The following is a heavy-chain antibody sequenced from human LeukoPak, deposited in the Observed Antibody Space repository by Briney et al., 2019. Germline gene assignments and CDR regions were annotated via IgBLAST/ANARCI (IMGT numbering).Heavy chain of an antibody. CDR2: INPSGGST. D-gene: IGHD2-2*01. J-gene: IGHJ4*02. Sequence: ASVKVSYKASGYTFTSYYMHWVRQAPGQGLEWMGLINPSGGSTSYAQKFQGRVTMTRDTSTSTVYMELSSLRSEDTAVYYCARRANIVVVPADGYDPYFDYWGQGTLVTVSS. CDR3: ARRANIVVVPADGYDPYFDY. V-gene: IGHV1-46*01. CDR1: GYTFTSYY.